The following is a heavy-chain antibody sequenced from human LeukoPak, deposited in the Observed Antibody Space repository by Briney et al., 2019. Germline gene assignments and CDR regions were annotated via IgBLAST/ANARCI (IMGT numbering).Heavy chain of an antibody. CDR1: GYSFATYW. CDR3: ARSPAGTMLRGYGMDV. CDR2: IYPGDSDT. V-gene: IGHV5-51*01. D-gene: IGHD3-10*01. J-gene: IGHJ6*02. Sequence: GESLKISCKGSGYSFATYWIGWVRQMPGKGLELMGIIYPGDSDTRYSPSFQGQITISADKSTSTAYLQWSSLKVSDTATYYCARSPAGTMLRGYGMDVWGQGTTDTVSS.